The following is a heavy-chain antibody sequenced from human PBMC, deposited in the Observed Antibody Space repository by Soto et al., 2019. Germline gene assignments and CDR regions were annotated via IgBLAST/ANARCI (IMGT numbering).Heavy chain of an antibody. CDR3: ARAIVVVPAAIPTNWFDP. D-gene: IGHD2-2*01. V-gene: IGHV4-38-2*01. CDR1: GYSISSGYY. CDR2: IYHSGST. Sequence: SETLSLTCAVSGYSISSGYYWGWIRQPPGKGLEWIGSIYHSGSTYYNPSLKSRVTISVDTSKNQFSLKLSSVTAADTAVYYCARAIVVVPAAIPTNWFDPWGQGTLVTVS. J-gene: IGHJ5*02.